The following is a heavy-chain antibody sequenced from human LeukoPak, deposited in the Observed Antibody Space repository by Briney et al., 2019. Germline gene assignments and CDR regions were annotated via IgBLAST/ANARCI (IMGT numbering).Heavy chain of an antibody. V-gene: IGHV3-23*01. CDR1: GFTFSSYA. D-gene: IGHD6-6*01. CDR2: ISGSGGST. CDR3: AKVKEYSSSRTLDY. J-gene: IGHJ4*02. Sequence: GRSLRLSCAASGFTFSSYAMSWVRQAPGKGLEWVSAISGSGGSTYYADSVKGRFTISRDNSKNTLYLQMNSLRAEDTAVYYCAKVKEYSSSRTLDYWGQGTLVTVSS.